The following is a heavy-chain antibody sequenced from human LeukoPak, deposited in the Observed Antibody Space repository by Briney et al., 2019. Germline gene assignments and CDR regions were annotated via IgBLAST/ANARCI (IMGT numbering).Heavy chain of an antibody. J-gene: IGHJ4*02. CDR1: GFTFSTYW. CDR2: IKQDGSAK. CDR3: GGSSLCY. Sequence: PGGSLTLSCAASGFTFSTYWIAWVRQAPGKGLERVANIKQDGSAKYYVDSVKGRFTISRDNAKNSLFLLMSSLRVEDTAVYYCGGSSLCYWGQGTLVTVSS. V-gene: IGHV3-7*02.